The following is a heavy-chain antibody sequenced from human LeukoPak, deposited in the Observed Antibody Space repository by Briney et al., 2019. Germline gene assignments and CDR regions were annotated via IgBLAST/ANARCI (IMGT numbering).Heavy chain of an antibody. V-gene: IGHV3-33*01. D-gene: IGHD2-15*01. CDR3: ARDLKYCSGGSCFPYYGMDV. CDR2: IWYDGSNK. Sequence: PGGSLRLSCAASGFTFSSYGMHWVRQAPGKGLEWVAVIWYDGSNKYYADSVKGRFTISRDNSKNTLYLQMNSLRAEDTAVYYCARDLKYCSGGSCFPYYGMDVWGQGTTVTVSS. J-gene: IGHJ6*02. CDR1: GFTFSSYG.